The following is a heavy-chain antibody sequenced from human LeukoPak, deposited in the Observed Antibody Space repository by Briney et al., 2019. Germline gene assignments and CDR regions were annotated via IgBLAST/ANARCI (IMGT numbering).Heavy chain of an antibody. CDR2: INAGNGNT. J-gene: IGHJ3*02. CDR3: ATDPRTGGATKWGAFDI. D-gene: IGHD1-26*01. V-gene: IGHV1-3*01. Sequence: ASVKVSCKASGYTFTSYAMHWVRQAPGQRLEWMGWINAGNGNTKYSQKFQGRVTITRDTSASTAYMELSSLRSEDTAVYYCATDPRTGGATKWGAFDIWGQGTMVTVSS. CDR1: GYTFTSYA.